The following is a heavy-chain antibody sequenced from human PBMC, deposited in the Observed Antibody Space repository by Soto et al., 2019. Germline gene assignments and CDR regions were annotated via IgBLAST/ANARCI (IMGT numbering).Heavy chain of an antibody. Sequence: EVQLVESGGGLVKPGGSLRLSCAASGFTFSNAWMNWVRQAPGKGLEWVGRIKSKTDGGTTDYAAPVKGRFTISRDDSKNTLYLQTNSLKTEDTAVYYCTTEDDSWGYFDYWGQGTLVTVSS. CDR1: GFTFSNAW. V-gene: IGHV3-15*07. D-gene: IGHD3-3*01. CDR2: IKSKTDGGTT. CDR3: TTEDDSWGYFDY. J-gene: IGHJ4*02.